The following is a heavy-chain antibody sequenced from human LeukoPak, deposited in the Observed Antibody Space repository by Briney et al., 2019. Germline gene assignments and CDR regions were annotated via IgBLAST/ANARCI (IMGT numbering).Heavy chain of an antibody. D-gene: IGHD3/OR15-3a*01. CDR2: IIPIFGTA. J-gene: IGHJ6*03. V-gene: IGHV1-69*05. CDR3: ARVGLKDYYYYMDV. CDR1: GGTFSSYA. Sequence: SVKVSXKASGGTFSSYAISWMRQAPGQGLEWMGRIIPIFGTANYAQKFQGRVTITTDESTSTAYMELSSLRSEDTAVYYCARVGLKDYYYYMDVWGKGTTVTVSS.